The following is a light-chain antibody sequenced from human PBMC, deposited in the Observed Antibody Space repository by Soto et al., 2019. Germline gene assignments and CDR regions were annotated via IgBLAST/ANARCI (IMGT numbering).Light chain of an antibody. CDR1: QNVSSNL. CDR3: QQYGGSTRT. J-gene: IGKJ1*01. CDR2: GAS. V-gene: IGKV3-20*01. Sequence: TVLTQPPGTLSLSPCERATLSCRASQNVSSNLLVWYQQHPGQAPRLLIYGASSRATGIPDRFSGSGSGTDFTLPISRLEPEDFAVYYCQQYGGSTRTFGQGTKVDIK.